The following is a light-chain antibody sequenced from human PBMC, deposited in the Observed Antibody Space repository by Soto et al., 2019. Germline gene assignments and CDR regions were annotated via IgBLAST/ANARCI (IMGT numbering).Light chain of an antibody. CDR3: QQYNSDSRT. J-gene: IGKJ1*01. Sequence: TLAASVGDRVTITCRASQSISTWLAWYQQKPGNAPKLLIFDASNLESGVPSRFSGSGSGTEFTLTIDSLQPDDFATYYCQQYNSDSRTFGQGTKVDIK. CDR1: QSISTW. CDR2: DAS. V-gene: IGKV1-5*01.